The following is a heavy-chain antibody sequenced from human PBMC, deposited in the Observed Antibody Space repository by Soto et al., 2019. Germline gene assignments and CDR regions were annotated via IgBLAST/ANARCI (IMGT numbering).Heavy chain of an antibody. CDR2: IYHSGST. Sequence: QVQLQESGPGLVKPSGTLSLTCAVSGGSISSSNWWSWVRQPPGKGLEWIGEIYHSGSTNYTPSLKRRVTISVDKSKSQFSLKLSSVTAADTAVYYCARASFDYGGNSFYFDYWGQGTLVTVSS. D-gene: IGHD4-17*01. J-gene: IGHJ4*02. CDR3: ARASFDYGGNSFYFDY. V-gene: IGHV4-4*02. CDR1: GGSISSSNW.